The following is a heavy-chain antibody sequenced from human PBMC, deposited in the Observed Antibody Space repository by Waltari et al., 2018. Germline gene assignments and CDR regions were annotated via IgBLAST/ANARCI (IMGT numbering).Heavy chain of an antibody. Sequence: QVQLVESGGGVVQPGRSLRLSCVASGFSFSTYCMQWVRQAPGKGLEWVAVIWYDGNNKYYADSVKGRFTISRDNSKNSLYLQMNSLRVEDTAVYFCARDQGGMVVVASFDYWGQGTLVTVSS. V-gene: IGHV3-33*01. J-gene: IGHJ4*02. CDR2: IWYDGNNK. D-gene: IGHD3-22*01. CDR1: GFSFSTYC. CDR3: ARDQGGMVVVASFDY.